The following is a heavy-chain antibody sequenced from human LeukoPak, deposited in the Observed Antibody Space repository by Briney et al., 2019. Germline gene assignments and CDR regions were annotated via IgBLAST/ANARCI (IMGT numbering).Heavy chain of an antibody. Sequence: SETLSLTCTVSGGSIGTYYWSWIRQPPGKGLEWIGYVYYSGSTNYNPSLKSRVTISVDTSKNKFTLKLNSVTAADTAVYYCARDDPSSSFRFDYWGQGTLVTVSS. CDR1: GGSIGTYY. CDR3: ARDDPSSSFRFDY. V-gene: IGHV4-59*12. J-gene: IGHJ4*02. D-gene: IGHD6-6*01. CDR2: VYYSGST.